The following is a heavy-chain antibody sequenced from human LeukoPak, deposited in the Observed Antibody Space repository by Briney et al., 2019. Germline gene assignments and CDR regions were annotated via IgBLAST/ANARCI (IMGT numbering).Heavy chain of an antibody. CDR2: INHSGST. J-gene: IGHJ4*02. D-gene: IGHD3-16*01. V-gene: IGHV4-34*01. CDR1: GGSFSGYY. CDR3: ARQGLWRYASY. Sequence: SETLSLTCAVYGGSFSGYYWSWIRQPPGKGLEWIGEINHSGSTNYNPSLKSRVTISVDTSKNQFSLKLRSVTAADTAVYYCARQGLWRYASYWGQGSLVTVSS.